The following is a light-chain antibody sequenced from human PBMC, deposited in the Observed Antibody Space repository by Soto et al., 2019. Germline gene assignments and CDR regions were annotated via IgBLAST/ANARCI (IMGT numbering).Light chain of an antibody. J-gene: IGLJ2*01. V-gene: IGLV2-14*01. CDR1: TSDVGDYNY. CDR3: SSYTSRSSVI. CDR2: NVS. Sequence: QAVLTQPDSVSGSPGQSITISCTATTSDVGDYNYVSWYQQYPGKAPKPIIYNVSNRPSGVSNRFSGSKSGDTASLTISGLQAEDEADYSCSSYTSRSSVIFGGGTKVTVL.